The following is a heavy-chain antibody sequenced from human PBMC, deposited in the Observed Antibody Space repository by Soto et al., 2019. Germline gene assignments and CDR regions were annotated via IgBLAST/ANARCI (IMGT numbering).Heavy chain of an antibody. D-gene: IGHD3-3*01. J-gene: IGHJ6*03. CDR3: AQGWGTTKYFYMDV. Sequence: EVQLLESGGGLVQPGGSLRLSCSASGFTFSSYAISWVRQAPGKGLEWVSAISGSGGSTYYADSVKGRFTISRDKSKNTLYLQMNSLRAEDTAVYSCAQGWGTTKYFYMDVWGKGNTVTVSS. CDR2: ISGSGGST. V-gene: IGHV3-23*01. CDR1: GFTFSSYA.